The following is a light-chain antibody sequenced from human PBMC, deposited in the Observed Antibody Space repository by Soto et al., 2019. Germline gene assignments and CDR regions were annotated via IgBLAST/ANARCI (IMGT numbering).Light chain of an antibody. CDR3: QSYDSSLSGSRV. J-gene: IGLJ1*01. V-gene: IGLV1-44*01. CDR2: RDN. Sequence: QSVLTQPPSVSGTPGQRVTVSCSGGRSNIGSNTVHWYQQLPGAAPKLLIYRDNQRPSGVPDRFAASKSGTSASLAISGLQSEDEGDYYCQSYDSSLSGSRVFGTGTKVTVL. CDR1: RSNIGSNT.